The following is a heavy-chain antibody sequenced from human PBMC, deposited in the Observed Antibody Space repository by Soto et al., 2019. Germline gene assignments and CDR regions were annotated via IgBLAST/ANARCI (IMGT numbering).Heavy chain of an antibody. V-gene: IGHV3-9*01. Sequence: DVQLVESGGGLVQPGRSLRISCAASGFTFDDYVMHWVRQVPGKGLEWVSGISWKSGSVGYVDSVKGRFTISRDNAKISVYLQMNALRADNTALYSCAKDKRRLLECLLFDYWGQGTLVTVS. CDR3: AKDKRRLLECLLFDY. J-gene: IGHJ4*02. CDR1: GFTFDDYV. D-gene: IGHD3-3*01. CDR2: ISWKSGSV.